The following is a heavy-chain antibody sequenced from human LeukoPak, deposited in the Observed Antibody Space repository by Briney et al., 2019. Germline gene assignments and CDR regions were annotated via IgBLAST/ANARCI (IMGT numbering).Heavy chain of an antibody. D-gene: IGHD3-10*01. CDR2: MNPNSGNT. J-gene: IGHJ6*03. CDR1: GYTFTSYD. CDR3: ARARRGMVRSRGYYYMDV. V-gene: IGHV1-8*03. Sequence: ASVKVTCKASGYTFTSYDIHWVGQATGQGLEWMGWMNPNSGNTGYAQKVQGRVTITRNTPISTAYMKLSSLRSEDTAVYYCARARRGMVRSRGYYYMDVWGKGTTVTVSS.